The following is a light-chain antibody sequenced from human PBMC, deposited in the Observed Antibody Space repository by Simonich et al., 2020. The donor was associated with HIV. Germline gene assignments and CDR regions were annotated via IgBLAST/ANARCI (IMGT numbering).Light chain of an antibody. CDR1: SSDVGGYNY. V-gene: IGLV2-14*03. J-gene: IGLJ3*02. Sequence: QSALTQPASVSGSPGQSITISCTGTSSDVGGYNYVSWYQQHPGKAPKLMIYDVRNRTSGVSNRFSGSKSGNTASLTISGLQAEDEADYYCSSYTSSSTWVFGGGTKLTVL. CDR3: SSYTSSSTWV. CDR2: DVR.